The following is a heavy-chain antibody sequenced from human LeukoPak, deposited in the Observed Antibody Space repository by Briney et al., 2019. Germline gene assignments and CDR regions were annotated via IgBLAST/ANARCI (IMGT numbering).Heavy chain of an antibody. V-gene: IGHV1-18*01. CDR2: ISAYNGNT. Sequence: ASVKVSCKASGYTFTSYGISWVRQAPGQGLEWMGWISAYNGNTNYAQKLQGRVTMTTDTSTSTAYMELRSLRSDDTAVYYCARDVNELRFLEWLLPGAYYYYGMDVWGQGTTVTVSS. D-gene: IGHD3-3*01. CDR3: ARDVNELRFLEWLLPGAYYYYGMDV. CDR1: GYTFTSYG. J-gene: IGHJ6*01.